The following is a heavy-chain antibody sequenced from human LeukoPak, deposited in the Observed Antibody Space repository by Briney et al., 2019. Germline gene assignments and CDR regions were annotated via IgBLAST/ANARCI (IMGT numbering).Heavy chain of an antibody. CDR2: INHSGST. J-gene: IGHJ4*02. V-gene: IGHV4-34*01. CDR3: ARGSVAAAGFDY. Sequence: SETLSLTCAVSGGSFSGYYWSWIRQPPGKGLEWIGEINHSGSTNYNPSLKSRVTISVDTSKNQFSLKLSSVTAADTAVYYCARGSVAAAGFDYWGQGTLVTVSS. D-gene: IGHD6-13*01. CDR1: GGSFSGYY.